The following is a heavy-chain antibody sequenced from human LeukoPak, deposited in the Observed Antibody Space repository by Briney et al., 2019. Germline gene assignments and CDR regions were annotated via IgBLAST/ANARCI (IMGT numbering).Heavy chain of an antibody. CDR2: ISGSGGST. CDR1: GFTFSSYF. D-gene: IGHD6-6*01. V-gene: IGHV3-23*01. J-gene: IGHJ4*02. CDR3: TRSRHSSSILNAVFFDY. Sequence: GGSLRLSCATSGFTFSSYFMTWVRQAPGKGLEWVSTISGSGGSTYYADSVKGRFTVSRDNSKDTLYLQMNSLRAEDTAVYYCTRSRHSSSILNAVFFDYWGQGTLVTVSS.